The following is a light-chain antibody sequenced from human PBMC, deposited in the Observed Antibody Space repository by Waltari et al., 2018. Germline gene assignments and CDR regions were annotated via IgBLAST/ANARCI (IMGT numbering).Light chain of an antibody. Sequence: SSELTQDPAVSVALGQTVRITCQGDSLRSSSANWYRQKPGQAPLLVMYGKNNRPSGIPDRFSGSYSGDTASLTITGAQAEDEADYYCNSRDSNGNPFVFGPATKVTVL. V-gene: IGLV3-19*01. CDR2: GKN. CDR1: SLRSSS. CDR3: NSRDSNGNPFV. J-gene: IGLJ1*01.